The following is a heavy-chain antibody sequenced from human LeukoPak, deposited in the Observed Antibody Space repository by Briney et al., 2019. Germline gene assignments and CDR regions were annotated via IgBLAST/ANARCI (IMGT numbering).Heavy chain of an antibody. CDR2: INHSGST. Sequence: SETLSLTCAVYGGSFSGYYWSWIRQPPGKGLEWIGEINHSGSTNYNPSLKSRDTISVDTSKNQFSLKLSSVTAADTAVYYCARGRGGYCSSTSCYRSRKNFDYWGQGTLVTVSS. V-gene: IGHV4-34*01. CDR1: GGSFSGYY. CDR3: ARGRGGYCSSTSCYRSRKNFDY. D-gene: IGHD2-2*01. J-gene: IGHJ4*02.